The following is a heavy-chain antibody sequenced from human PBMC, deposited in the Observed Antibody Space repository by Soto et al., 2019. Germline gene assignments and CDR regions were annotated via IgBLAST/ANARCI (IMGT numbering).Heavy chain of an antibody. J-gene: IGHJ4*02. CDR3: ASYSSGIYYFDY. V-gene: IGHV3-74*01. CDR2: INSDGSAT. D-gene: IGHD5-18*01. Sequence: EVQLVESGGGLVQPGGSLRLSCAASGFTFSSYWMHWVRQPPGKGLVWVSRINSDGSATSYADSVKGRFSISRDNAKNTLYLQMNSLRAEDTAVYYCASYSSGIYYFDYWGQGTLVTVSS. CDR1: GFTFSSYW.